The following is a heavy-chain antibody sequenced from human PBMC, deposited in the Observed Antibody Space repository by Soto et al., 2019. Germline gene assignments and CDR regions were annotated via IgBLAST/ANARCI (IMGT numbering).Heavy chain of an antibody. CDR1: GFTFSTYW. CDR2: IKQDGSEK. CDR3: ARGDFVVVPAATYYFDY. Sequence: GGSLRLSCAASGFTFSTYWMSWVRQAPGKGLEWVANIKQDGSEKYYVDSVKGRFTISRDNSKNSLYLQMNSLRAEDTAVYYCARGDFVVVPAATYYFDYWGQGTLVTVSS. D-gene: IGHD2-2*01. J-gene: IGHJ4*02. V-gene: IGHV3-7*01.